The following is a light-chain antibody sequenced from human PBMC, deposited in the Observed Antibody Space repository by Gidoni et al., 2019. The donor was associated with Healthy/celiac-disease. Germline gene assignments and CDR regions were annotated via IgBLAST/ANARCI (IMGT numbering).Light chain of an antibody. J-gene: IGKJ2*01. CDR3: QQYGSSPPYT. Sequence: EIVLTQSPGTLSLSQGERATLSCRASQSVSSSYLAWYQQKPGQAPRLLIYGASSRATGIPDRFSGSGSGTDFTLTISRLEPEDVAVYYCQQYGSSPPYTFXXXTKLEIK. CDR2: GAS. CDR1: QSVSSSY. V-gene: IGKV3-20*01.